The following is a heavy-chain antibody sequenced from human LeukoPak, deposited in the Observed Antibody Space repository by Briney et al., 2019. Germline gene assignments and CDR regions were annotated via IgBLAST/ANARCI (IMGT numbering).Heavy chain of an antibody. CDR3: ARAYGSGSSYHPDY. Sequence: ASVTVSCTASGYTFTGYYMHWVRQAPGQGLEWMGWINPNSGGTNSSQKFQDRVTLTRDTSISTAYMELGSLRSDDTAIYYCARAYGSGSSYHPDYWGQGTLVTVSS. CDR1: GYTFTGYY. D-gene: IGHD3-10*01. V-gene: IGHV1-2*02. CDR2: INPNSGGT. J-gene: IGHJ4*02.